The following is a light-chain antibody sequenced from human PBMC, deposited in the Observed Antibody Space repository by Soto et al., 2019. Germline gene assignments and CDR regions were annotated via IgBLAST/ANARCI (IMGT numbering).Light chain of an antibody. V-gene: IGLV2-14*01. CDR2: TVS. CDR3: SSYTSGSTLAV. Sequence: QSVLTQPASVSGSPGQSITISCTGTSSDVGAYDYVSWYQQHPGKAPKLIIYTVSYRPSGVSSRFSGPKSANAASLTISGLQAEDEAYYYCSSYTSGSTLAVFGTGTKLTVL. CDR1: SSDVGAYDY. J-gene: IGLJ1*01.